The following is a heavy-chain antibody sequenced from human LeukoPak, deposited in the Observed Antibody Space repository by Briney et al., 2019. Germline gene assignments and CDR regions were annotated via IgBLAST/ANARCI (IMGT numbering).Heavy chain of an antibody. Sequence: PSQTLSLTCTVSGGSVSSGGYYWSWIRQHPGKGLEWIGYIYYSGSTYYNPSLKSRVTISVDTSKNQFSLKLSSVTAADTAVYYCARERRPVIIYYGSGSGAYGMDVWGQGTTVTVSS. CDR2: IYYSGST. J-gene: IGHJ6*02. V-gene: IGHV4-31*03. D-gene: IGHD3-10*01. CDR1: GGSVSSGGYY. CDR3: ARERRPVIIYYGSGSGAYGMDV.